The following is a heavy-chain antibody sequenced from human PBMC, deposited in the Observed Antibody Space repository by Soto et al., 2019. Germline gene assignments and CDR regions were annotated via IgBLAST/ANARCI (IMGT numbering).Heavy chain of an antibody. D-gene: IGHD6-19*01. J-gene: IGHJ3*02. V-gene: IGHV4-59*01. Sequence: PSETLSLTCTVSGGSISSYYWSWIRQPPGKGLEWIGYIYYSGSTNYNPSLKSRVTISVDTSKNQFSLKLSSVTAADTAVYYCARENSSGWYDAFEIWGQGKMVTVPS. CDR3: ARENSSGWYDAFEI. CDR1: GGSISSYY. CDR2: IYYSGST.